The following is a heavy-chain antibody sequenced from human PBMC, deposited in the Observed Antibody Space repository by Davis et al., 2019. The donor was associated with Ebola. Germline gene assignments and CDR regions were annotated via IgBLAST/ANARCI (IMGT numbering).Heavy chain of an antibody. CDR1: GFTFSGSA. V-gene: IGHV3-73*01. Sequence: GESLKISCAASGFTFSGSAMHWVRQASGKGLEWAGRIRSKANSYATAYAASVKGRFTISRDDSKNTAYLQMNSLKTEDTAVYYCTSETTVIGYWGQGTLVTVSS. CDR2: IRSKANSYAT. J-gene: IGHJ4*02. CDR3: TSETTVIGY. D-gene: IGHD4-17*01.